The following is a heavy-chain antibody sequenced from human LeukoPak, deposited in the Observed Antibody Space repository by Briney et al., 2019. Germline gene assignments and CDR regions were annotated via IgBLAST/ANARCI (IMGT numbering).Heavy chain of an antibody. J-gene: IGHJ6*02. Sequence: GGSLRLSCAASGFTFSRYTMHWVRQAPGKGLEWVAIISYDGSNKYYADSVKGRFTISRDNSKNTLYLQMNSLRAEDTAVYYCARGGIVATIGYYYYGMDVWGQGTTVTVSS. V-gene: IGHV3-30-3*01. CDR3: ARGGIVATIGYYYYGMDV. CDR2: ISYDGSNK. CDR1: GFTFSRYT. D-gene: IGHD5-12*01.